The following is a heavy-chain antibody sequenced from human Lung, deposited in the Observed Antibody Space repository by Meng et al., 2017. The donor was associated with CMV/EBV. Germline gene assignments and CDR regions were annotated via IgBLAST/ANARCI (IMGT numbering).Heavy chain of an antibody. CDR1: GYTFTGYY. CDR2: INPNSGGT. Sequence: ASXXVSXKASGYTFTGYYMHWERQAPGQGLEWMGWINPNSGGTNYAQKFQGRVTMTRDTSISTAYMELSRLRSDDTAVYYCARGRIQLWLEKNYYYGMDVWXQGNXVTVSS. D-gene: IGHD5-18*01. CDR3: ARGRIQLWLEKNYYYGMDV. V-gene: IGHV1-2*02. J-gene: IGHJ6*02.